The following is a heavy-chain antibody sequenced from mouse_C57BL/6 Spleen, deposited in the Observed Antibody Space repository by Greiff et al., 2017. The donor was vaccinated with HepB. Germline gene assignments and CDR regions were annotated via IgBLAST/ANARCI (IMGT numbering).Heavy chain of an antibody. V-gene: IGHV1-52*01. Sequence: VKLMESGAELVRPGSSVKLSCKASGYTFTSYWMHWVKQRPIQGLEWIGNIDPSDSETHYNQKFKDKATLTVDKSSSTAYMQLSSLTSEDSAVYYCARHYGSSYWYFDVWGTGTTVTVSS. CDR2: IDPSDSET. CDR1: GYTFTSYW. J-gene: IGHJ1*03. D-gene: IGHD1-1*01. CDR3: ARHYGSSYWYFDV.